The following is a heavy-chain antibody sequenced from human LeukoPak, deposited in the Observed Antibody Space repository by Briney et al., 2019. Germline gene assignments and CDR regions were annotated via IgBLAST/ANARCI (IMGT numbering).Heavy chain of an antibody. CDR2: MSSSGDTI. CDR1: GFTFSDYY. Sequence: PGGSLRLSCTASGFTFSDYYMPWIRQAPGKGLEWISYMSSSGDTIYYADSVKGRFTISRDNAKNSLYLQMNSLRAEDTAVYYCASTKGYSSGWYGGYYYMDVWGKGTTVTISS. J-gene: IGHJ6*03. CDR3: ASTKGYSSGWYGGYYYMDV. D-gene: IGHD6-19*01. V-gene: IGHV3-11*04.